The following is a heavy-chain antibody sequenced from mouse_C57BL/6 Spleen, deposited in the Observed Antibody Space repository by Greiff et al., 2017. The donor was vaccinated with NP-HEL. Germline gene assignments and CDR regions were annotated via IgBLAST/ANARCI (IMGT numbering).Heavy chain of an antibody. J-gene: IGHJ4*01. CDR3: ARWDVRAMDY. V-gene: IGHV5-17*01. Sequence: EVKLVESGGGLVKPGGSLKLSCAASGFTFSDYGMHWVRQAPEKGLEWVAYISSGSSTIYYADPVKGRFTISRDNAKNTLCLQMSSLRAEDTAMYYCARWDVRAMDYWGQGTSVTVSS. CDR1: GFTFSDYG. CDR2: ISSGSSTI. D-gene: IGHD4-1*01.